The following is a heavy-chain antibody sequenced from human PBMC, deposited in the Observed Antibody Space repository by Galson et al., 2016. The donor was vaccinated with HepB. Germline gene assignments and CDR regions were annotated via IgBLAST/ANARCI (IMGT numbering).Heavy chain of an antibody. CDR1: GFTFSAYW. V-gene: IGHV3-74*01. J-gene: IGHJ4*02. CDR2: ISSDGSDI. Sequence: SLRLSCAASGFTFSAYWMHWVLQAPGKGLVWVSRISSDGSDIKYADSVKGRSTISRDSAKNTLYLQMNSLRVEDTAVYYCARDETVQGPSTIDYWGQGTLVTVSS. D-gene: IGHD2-21*02. CDR3: ARDETVQGPSTIDY.